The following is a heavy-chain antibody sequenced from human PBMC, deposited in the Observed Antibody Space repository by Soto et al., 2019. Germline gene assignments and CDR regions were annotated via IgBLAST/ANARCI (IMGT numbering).Heavy chain of an antibody. CDR1: GYTFTSYA. CDR3: VRGGSVVVVTAPFDY. V-gene: IGHV1-3*01. Sequence: ASVKVSCKASGYTFTSYAMHWVRQAPGQRLEWMGWINAGNGNTKYSQKFQGRVTITRDTSASTVYMEMSSLISEDTAVYYCVRGGSVVVVTAPFDYWGQGTLGTVS. D-gene: IGHD2-21*02. CDR2: INAGNGNT. J-gene: IGHJ4*02.